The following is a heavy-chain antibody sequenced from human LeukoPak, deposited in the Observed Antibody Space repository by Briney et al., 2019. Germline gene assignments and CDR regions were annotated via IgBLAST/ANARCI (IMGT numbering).Heavy chain of an antibody. CDR3: ASHPNIAAHTFDY. Sequence: PGGSLRLSCAASGFTFSDYYMSWIRQAPGKGLEWVSAVSESGGSTYYADSVKVRFTISRDNSKNTLYLQMNSLRAEDTAVYYCASHPNIAAHTFDYWGQGTLVTVSS. CDR2: VSESGGST. D-gene: IGHD6-6*01. CDR1: GFTFSDYY. J-gene: IGHJ4*02. V-gene: IGHV3-23*01.